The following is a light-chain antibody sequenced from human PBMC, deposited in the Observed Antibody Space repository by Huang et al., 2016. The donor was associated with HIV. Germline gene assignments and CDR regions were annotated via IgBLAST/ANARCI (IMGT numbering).Light chain of an antibody. CDR2: DAS. Sequence: EIVMTQSPATLSVAPGERVTLSCRASQNLNSDLAWYQQKPGQAPRLLMYDASTRATDFPAGFSGSGSGTEFTLTISSQQSEDFAVYYCQQYKDWPLTFGGGTKVGIK. CDR1: QNLNSD. V-gene: IGKV3-15*01. J-gene: IGKJ4*01. CDR3: QQYKDWPLT.